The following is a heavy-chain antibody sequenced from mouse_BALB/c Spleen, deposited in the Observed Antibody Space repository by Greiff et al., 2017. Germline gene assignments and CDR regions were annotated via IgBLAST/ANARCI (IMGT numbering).Heavy chain of an antibody. Sequence: DVQLVESGGGLVQPGGSMKLSCVASGFTFSSYWMSWVRQSPEKGLEWVAEIRLKSDNYATHYAESVKGKFTISRDDSKSRLYLQMNSLRAEDTGIYYCTAYYYGSSYAMDYWGQGTSVTVSS. J-gene: IGHJ4*01. CDR2: IRLKSDNYAT. CDR3: TAYYYGSSYAMDY. D-gene: IGHD1-1*01. V-gene: IGHV6-6*02. CDR1: GFTFSSYW.